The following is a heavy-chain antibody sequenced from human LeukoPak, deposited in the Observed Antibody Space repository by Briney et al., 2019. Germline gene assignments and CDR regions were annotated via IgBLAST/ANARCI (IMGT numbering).Heavy chain of an antibody. V-gene: IGHV4-59*01. CDR2: IYYSGST. D-gene: IGHD3-16*01. CDR3: ARDRSYDYAASWFDP. Sequence: PSETLSLTCTVSGGSISSYYWSWIRQSPGKGLEWIGYIYYSGSTNYNPSLKSRVTISVDTSKNQFSLKLSSVTAADTAVYYCARDRSYDYAASWFDPWGQGTLVTVSS. CDR1: GGSISSYY. J-gene: IGHJ5*02.